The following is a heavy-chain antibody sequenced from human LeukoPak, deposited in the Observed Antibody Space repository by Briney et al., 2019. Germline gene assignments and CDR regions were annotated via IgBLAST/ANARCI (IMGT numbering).Heavy chain of an antibody. CDR1: GFTFSSYA. D-gene: IGHD6-19*01. V-gene: IGHV3-23*01. CDR2: ISGRGGST. CDR3: AKVGDIAVLFDY. Sequence: PGGSLRLSCAASGFTFSSYAMSWVRQAPGKGLEWVSAISGRGGSTYYADSVKGRFTISRDNSKNTLYLQMNSLRAEDTAVYYCAKVGDIAVLFDYWGQGTLVTVSS. J-gene: IGHJ4*02.